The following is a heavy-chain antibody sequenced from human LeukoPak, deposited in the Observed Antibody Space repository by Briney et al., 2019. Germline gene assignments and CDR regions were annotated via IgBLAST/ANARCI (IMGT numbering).Heavy chain of an antibody. Sequence: GGSLTLSCVASGFTFSSHGMRWVRQAPGKGLEWVGVIWFDGSQTYYADSVKGRFTISRDDSKNTLFLQMNSLRGDDTAVYFCAREATYYYRDFWGQGTLVTVSS. J-gene: IGHJ4*02. D-gene: IGHD3-10*01. CDR2: IWFDGSQT. V-gene: IGHV3-33*01. CDR1: GFTFSSHG. CDR3: AREATYYYRDF.